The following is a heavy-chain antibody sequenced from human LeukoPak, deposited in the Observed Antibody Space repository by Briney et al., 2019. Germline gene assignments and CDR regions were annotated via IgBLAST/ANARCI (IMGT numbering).Heavy chain of an antibody. CDR1: GFTFSSYS. CDR3: GKDPNGNFIGAFDF. CDR2: ISSSSYAM. V-gene: IGHV3-48*01. J-gene: IGHJ3*01. D-gene: IGHD4-23*01. Sequence: GGSLRLSCAASGFTFSSYSMNWVRQAPGKGLEWVSYISSSSYAMYYADSVKGRFTISRDNAKNSLYLQMDSLRVEDTAVYYCGKDPNGNFIGAFDFWGQGTMVTVSS.